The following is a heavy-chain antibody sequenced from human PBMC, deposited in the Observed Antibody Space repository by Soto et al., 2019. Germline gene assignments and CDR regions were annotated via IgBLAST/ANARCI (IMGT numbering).Heavy chain of an antibody. Sequence: GGALRVSCSTSGVSFSRCDMNWVRQAPGKGLQWVSFISSSASYMYYADSVKGRFTISRDNSKKSLYLQMNSLRADDTAVYYCASECVDTVTTITIRFGNW. J-gene: IGHJ5*01. CDR1: GVSFSRCD. CDR2: ISSSASYM. CDR3: ASECVDTVTTITIRFGNW. D-gene: IGHD5-12*01. V-gene: IGHV3-21*01.